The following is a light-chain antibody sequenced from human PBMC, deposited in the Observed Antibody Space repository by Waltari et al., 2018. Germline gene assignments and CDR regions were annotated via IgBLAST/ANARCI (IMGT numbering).Light chain of an antibody. Sequence: ERVMTQSPATLSVSPGETATLSCRASQSASTNLAWYQQKAGQAPRHLIYDASIRATGVPARFSGSGAVTEFTLTITGLQSEDFAVYYCQQYNNWLYTFGQGTKLEIK. CDR2: DAS. CDR3: QQYNNWLYT. J-gene: IGKJ2*01. CDR1: QSASTN. V-gene: IGKV3-15*01.